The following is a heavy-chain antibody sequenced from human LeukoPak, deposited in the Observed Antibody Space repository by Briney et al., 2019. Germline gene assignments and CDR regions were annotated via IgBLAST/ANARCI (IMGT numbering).Heavy chain of an antibody. Sequence: GGSLRLSCAASGFTFSTYWMHCVRQAPGKGLVWVSRINSDGSSTTYADSVKGRFNISRENAKNTLFLQKDELRVEDTGVDCCGRGGSTDAGLFDPWGQGTLVTVSS. D-gene: IGHD6-13*01. CDR3: GRGGSTDAGLFDP. V-gene: IGHV3-74*01. CDR2: INSDGSST. J-gene: IGHJ5*02. CDR1: GFTFSTYW.